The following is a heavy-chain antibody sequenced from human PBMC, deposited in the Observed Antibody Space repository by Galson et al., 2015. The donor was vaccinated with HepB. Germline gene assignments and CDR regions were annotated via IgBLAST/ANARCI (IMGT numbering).Heavy chain of an antibody. CDR2: IYSGGST. CDR3: ARERRTEYYDILTGYRDYYYYGMDV. V-gene: IGHV3-66*01. D-gene: IGHD3-9*01. Sequence: SLRLSCAASGFTVSSNYMSWVRQAPGKGLEWVSVIYSGGSTYYADSVKGRFTISRDNSKNTLYLQMNSLRAEDTAVYYCARERRTEYYDILTGYRDYYYYGMDVWGQGTTVTVSS. CDR1: GFTVSSNY. J-gene: IGHJ6*02.